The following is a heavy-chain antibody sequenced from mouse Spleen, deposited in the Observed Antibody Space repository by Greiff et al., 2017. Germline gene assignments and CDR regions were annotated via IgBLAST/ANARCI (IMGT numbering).Heavy chain of an antibody. V-gene: IGHV2-5*01. Sequence: VQGVESGPGLVQPSQSLSITCTVSGFSLTSYGVHWVRQSPGKGLEWLGVIWRGGSTDYNAAFMSRLSITKDNSKSQVFFKMNSLQADDTAIYYCAKNYYGSSYPYFDYWGQGTTLTVSS. CDR3: AKNYYGSSYPYFDY. CDR1: GFSLTSYG. D-gene: IGHD1-1*01. J-gene: IGHJ2*01. CDR2: IWRGGST.